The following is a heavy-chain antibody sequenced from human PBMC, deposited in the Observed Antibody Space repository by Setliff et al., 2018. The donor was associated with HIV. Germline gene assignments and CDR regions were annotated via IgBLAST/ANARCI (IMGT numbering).Heavy chain of an antibody. CDR1: GGSMSSSGNY. Sequence: PSETLSLTCTVSGGSMSSSGNYWGWIRQSPGRGLEWIGSIYYSGSTHYNPSLKSRVTISRDNSKDMLYLQMDSLRVDDTAVYFCVRDQGWVSYYYTDAWGQGTTVTVSS. CDR3: VRDQGWVSYYYTDA. V-gene: IGHV4-39*07. D-gene: IGHD6-19*01. CDR2: IYYSGST. J-gene: IGHJ6*03.